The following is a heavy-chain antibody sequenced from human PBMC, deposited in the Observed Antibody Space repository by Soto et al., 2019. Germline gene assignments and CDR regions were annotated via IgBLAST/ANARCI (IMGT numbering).Heavy chain of an antibody. V-gene: IGHV3-73*01. CDR1: GFTFSGSA. CDR2: IRSKANSYAT. D-gene: IGHD4-17*01. J-gene: IGHJ6*03. CDR3: TRPSHYGGYYYYYMDV. Sequence: EVQLVESGGGLVQPGGSLKLSCAASGFTFSGSAMHWVRQASGKGLEWVGRIRSKANSYATAYAASVKGRFTISRDDSKNTAYLQMNSLKTEDTAVYYCTRPSHYGGYYYYYMDVWGKGTTVTVSS.